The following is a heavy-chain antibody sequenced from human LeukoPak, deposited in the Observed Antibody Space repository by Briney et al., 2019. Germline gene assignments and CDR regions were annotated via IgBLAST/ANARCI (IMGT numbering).Heavy chain of an antibody. CDR3: AKDAQRGFDYSNSLDK. V-gene: IGHV3-33*06. CDR1: GFTFSHYG. J-gene: IGHJ4*02. Sequence: PGRSLRLSCATSGFTFSHYGMHWVRQAPGKGLEWVAVIWSDGTNSFYGDPVKGRSTISRDNFQRTVYLQMNSLRAEDTAVYYCAKDAQRGFDYSNSLDKWGQGTLVTVSS. CDR2: IWSDGTNS. D-gene: IGHD4-11*01.